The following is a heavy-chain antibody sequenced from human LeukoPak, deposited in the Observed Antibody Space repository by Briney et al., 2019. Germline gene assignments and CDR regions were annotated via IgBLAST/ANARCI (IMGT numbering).Heavy chain of an antibody. Sequence: ASVKVSCKASGYTFTSYAMNWVRQAPGQGLEWMGWINTNTGNPTYAQGFTGRFVFSLDTSVSTAYLQISSLKAEDTAVYYCARTEDSGYYPDAFDIWGQGTMVTVSS. V-gene: IGHV7-4-1*02. D-gene: IGHD3-22*01. CDR2: INTNTGNP. CDR3: ARTEDSGYYPDAFDI. J-gene: IGHJ3*02. CDR1: GYTFTSYA.